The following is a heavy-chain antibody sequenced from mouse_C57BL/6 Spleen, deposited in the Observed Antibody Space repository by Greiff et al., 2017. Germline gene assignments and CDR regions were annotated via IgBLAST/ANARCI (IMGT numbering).Heavy chain of an antibody. V-gene: IGHV1-26*01. J-gene: IGHJ3*01. CDR2: INPNNGGT. CDR3: ALNWDGFAY. Sequence: EVKLQQSGPELVKPGASVKISCKASGYTFTDYYMNWVKQSHGKSLEWIGDINPNNGGTSYNQKFKGKATLTVDKSSSTAYMELRSLTSEDSAVYYCALNWDGFAYWGQGTLVTVSA. CDR1: GYTFTDYY. D-gene: IGHD4-1*01.